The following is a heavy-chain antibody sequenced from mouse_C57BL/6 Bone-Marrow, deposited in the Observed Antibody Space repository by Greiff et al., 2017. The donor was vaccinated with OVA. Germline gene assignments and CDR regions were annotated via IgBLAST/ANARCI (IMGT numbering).Heavy chain of an antibody. CDR2: IYPRSGNT. CDR1: GYTFTSYG. D-gene: IGHD2-5*01. J-gene: IGHJ2*01. V-gene: IGHV1-81*01. CDR3: ARDHYSNHVGDY. Sequence: VQLQQSGAELARPGASVKLSCKASGYTFTSYGISWVKQRTGQGLEWIGEIYPRSGNTYYNEKFKGKATLTADKSSSTAYMALRSLTSEDSAVYFCARDHYSNHVGDYWGQGTTLTVSS.